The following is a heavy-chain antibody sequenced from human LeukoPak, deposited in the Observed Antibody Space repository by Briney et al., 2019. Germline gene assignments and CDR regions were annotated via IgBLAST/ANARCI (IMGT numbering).Heavy chain of an antibody. D-gene: IGHD2-2*03. CDR3: ARDGYCSSTSCYLGDYYYGMDV. CDR1: GYTFTGYY. CDR2: INPNSGGT. V-gene: IGHV1-2*02. Sequence: PGASVKVSCKASGYTFTGYYVHWVRQAPGQGLEWMGWINPNSGGTNYAQKFQGRVTMTRDTSISTAYMELSRLRSDDTAVYYCARDGYCSSTSCYLGDYYYGMDVWGQGTTVTVSS. J-gene: IGHJ6*02.